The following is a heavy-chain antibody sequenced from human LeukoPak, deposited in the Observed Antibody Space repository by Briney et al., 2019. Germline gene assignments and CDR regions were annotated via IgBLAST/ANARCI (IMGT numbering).Heavy chain of an antibody. D-gene: IGHD2-15*01. Sequence: GSLRLSCAASGFTVSSNYMSWVRQAPGKGLEWVSVIYSGGSTYYADSVKGRFTISRDNSKNTLYLQMNSLRAEDTAVYYCAREADVVVAATIDRAFGIWGQGTMVTVSS. J-gene: IGHJ3*02. CDR1: GFTVSSNY. V-gene: IGHV3-53*01. CDR2: IYSGGST. CDR3: AREADVVVAATIDRAFGI.